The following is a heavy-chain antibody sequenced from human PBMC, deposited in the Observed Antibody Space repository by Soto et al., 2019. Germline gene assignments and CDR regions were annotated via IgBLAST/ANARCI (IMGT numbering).Heavy chain of an antibody. J-gene: IGHJ4*02. Sequence: PGGSLRLSCGASGSTFSISWMTWVRQATGKGLEWVANINLDGSERNYVDSVKGRFTISRDNSKNTLYLQMNSLRAEDTAVYYCARDSVYSYGEYYFDYWGQGTLVTVSS. CDR2: INLDGSER. CDR3: ARDSVYSYGEYYFDY. CDR1: GSTFSISW. V-gene: IGHV3-7*01. D-gene: IGHD5-18*01.